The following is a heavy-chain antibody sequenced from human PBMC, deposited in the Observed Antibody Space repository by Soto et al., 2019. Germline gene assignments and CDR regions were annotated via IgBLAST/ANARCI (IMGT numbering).Heavy chain of an antibody. J-gene: IGHJ6*02. CDR2: ISAYNGNT. Sequence: QVQLVQSGAEVKKPGASVKVSCKASGYTFTSYGISWVRQAPGQGLEWMGWISAYNGNTNYAQKLQGRVTMTTDTPTSTAYRELRSRRSEDRAVYYWGRGGGYYYGSGSYRSTTGMDVWGQGTTVTVSS. D-gene: IGHD3-10*01. V-gene: IGHV1-18*01. CDR1: GYTFTSYG. CDR3: GRGGGYYYGSGSYRSTTGMDV.